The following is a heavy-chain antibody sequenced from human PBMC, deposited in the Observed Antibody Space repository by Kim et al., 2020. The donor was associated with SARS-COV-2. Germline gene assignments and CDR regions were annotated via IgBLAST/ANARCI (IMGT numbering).Heavy chain of an antibody. J-gene: IGHJ4*02. D-gene: IGHD1-26*01. V-gene: IGHV1-3*01. CDR2: MSVGNGNT. CDR3: ARGSLGATLDF. Sequence: ASVKVSCKASGYTFTNYGIHWVCQAPGQRLEWMGWMSVGNGNTKYSQKFQDRVTITKDTSASTVYMELSSLKSEYTAVYYCARGSLGATLDFWGQGTLVT. CDR1: GYTFTNYG.